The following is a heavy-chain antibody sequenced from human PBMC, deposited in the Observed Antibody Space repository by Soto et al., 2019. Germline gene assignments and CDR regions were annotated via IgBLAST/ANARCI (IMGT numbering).Heavy chain of an antibody. V-gene: IGHV4-31*03. J-gene: IGHJ6*02. CDR2: IYYSGST. CDR1: GGSISSGGYY. Sequence: SETLSLTCTVSGGSISSGGYYWSWIRQHPGKGLEWIGYIYYSGSTYYNPSLKSRVTISVDTSKNQFSLKLSSVTAADTAVYYCARDRWKDWNYSLARGYYYGMDVWGQGTTVTVSS. D-gene: IGHD1-7*01. CDR3: ARDRWKDWNYSLARGYYYGMDV.